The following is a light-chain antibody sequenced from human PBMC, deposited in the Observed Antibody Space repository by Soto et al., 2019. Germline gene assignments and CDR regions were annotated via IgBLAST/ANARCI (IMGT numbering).Light chain of an antibody. Sequence: DIQMTQSPSSVSASVGDRVTITCRASQDISSWLAWYQQKPGKAPRLLISSASTLQSGVPSRFSGSGSGTDYTLTIFSLQPEDFATYYCQQANNFPWTFGQGTKVDIK. V-gene: IGKV1-12*01. CDR3: QQANNFPWT. CDR2: SAS. J-gene: IGKJ1*01. CDR1: QDISSW.